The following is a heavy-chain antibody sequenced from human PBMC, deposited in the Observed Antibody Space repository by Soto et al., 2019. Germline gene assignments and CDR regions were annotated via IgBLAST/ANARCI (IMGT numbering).Heavy chain of an antibody. V-gene: IGHV4-31*02. Sequence: PSETLSLTCTVSGGSITSDGHYWSWIRQLPGKGLEWIGYIYHSGSTYYNPSLKSRVTISVDTSKNQFSLKLSSVTAADTAMYYCARLSDCSGSCFSTWFDPWGLGTLVTVSS. J-gene: IGHJ5*02. CDR3: ARLSDCSGSCFSTWFDP. CDR1: GGSITSDGHY. CDR2: IYHSGST. D-gene: IGHD2-15*01.